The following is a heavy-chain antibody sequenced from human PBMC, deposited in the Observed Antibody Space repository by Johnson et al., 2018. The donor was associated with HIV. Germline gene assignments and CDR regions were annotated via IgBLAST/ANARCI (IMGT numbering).Heavy chain of an antibody. CDR3: ASRRYSGSSGGAVDI. CDR2: ISDDGTNK. J-gene: IGHJ3*02. Sequence: QVQLVESGGGLVQPGRSLRLSCAASGFIFSSYAVHWVRQAPGKGLEWVAVISDDGTNKFYADSVKGRFTISRDNSKNTLYLQMNSLRAEDTALYYCASRRYSGSSGGAVDIWGQGTMVTVSS. D-gene: IGHD1-26*01. CDR1: GFIFSSYA. V-gene: IGHV3-30*04.